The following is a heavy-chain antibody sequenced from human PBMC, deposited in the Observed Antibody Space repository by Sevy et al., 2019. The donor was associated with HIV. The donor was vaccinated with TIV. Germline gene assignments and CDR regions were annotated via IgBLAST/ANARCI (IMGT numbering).Heavy chain of an antibody. V-gene: IGHV3-23*01. CDR1: GFTFGTYA. CDR2: ISGSGGRT. CDR3: AKEPLSIFGVVPGDYYYYYGMDV. J-gene: IGHJ6*02. D-gene: IGHD3-3*01. Sequence: GGSLRLSCAASGFTFGTYAMSWVRQAPGKGLEWVSTISGSGGRTYYADSVKGRFTISRDNSKNTLYLQMNSLRAEDTAVYYCAKEPLSIFGVVPGDYYYYYGMDVWGQGTTVTVSS.